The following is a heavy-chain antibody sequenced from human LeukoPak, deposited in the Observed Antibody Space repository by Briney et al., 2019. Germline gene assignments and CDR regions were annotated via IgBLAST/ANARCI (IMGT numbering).Heavy chain of an antibody. J-gene: IGHJ4*02. CDR3: AKSDYDILTGYITPPFDY. V-gene: IGHV3-21*03. Sequence: GGSLRLSCAASGFTFSSYSMNWVRQAPGKGLEWVSSISSSSSYIYYADSVKGRFTISRDNSKNTLYLQMNSLRAEDTAVYYCAKSDYDILTGYITPPFDYWGQGTLVTVSS. CDR1: GFTFSSYS. CDR2: ISSSSSYI. D-gene: IGHD3-9*01.